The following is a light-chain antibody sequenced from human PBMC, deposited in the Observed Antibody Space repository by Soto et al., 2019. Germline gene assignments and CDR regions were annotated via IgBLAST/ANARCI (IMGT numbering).Light chain of an antibody. CDR3: SSFTSTSTRL. CDR2: EVT. J-gene: IGLJ1*01. Sequence: QSVLTQPRSVSGSPGQSVTISCAGTSSDVGGYDYVSWYQQHPDEVPKILIYEVTDRPSGVSNRFSGSKSGNTASLTISGLQAEDEADYYCSSFTSTSTRLFGSGTKVTVL. V-gene: IGLV2-14*01. CDR1: SSDVGGYDY.